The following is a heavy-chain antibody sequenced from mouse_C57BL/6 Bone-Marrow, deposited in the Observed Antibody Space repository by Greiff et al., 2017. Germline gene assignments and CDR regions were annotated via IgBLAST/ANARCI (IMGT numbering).Heavy chain of an antibody. CDR3: TTIFSMDY. V-gene: IGHV14-4*01. CDR1: GFNIKDDY. CDR2: IDPENGDT. J-gene: IGHJ4*01. Sequence: EVQLQASGAELVRPGASVKLSCTASGFNIKDDYMHWVKQRPEQGLEWIGWIDPENGDTEYASKFQGKATITADTSSNTAYLQLSSLTSEDTAVYYCTTIFSMDYWGQGTSVTVSS.